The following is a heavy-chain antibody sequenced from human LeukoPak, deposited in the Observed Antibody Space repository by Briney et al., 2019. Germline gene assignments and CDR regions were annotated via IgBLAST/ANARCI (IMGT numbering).Heavy chain of an antibody. J-gene: IGHJ6*04. D-gene: IGHD2-2*01. CDR1: GYTFTSYY. Sequence: ASVKVSCKASGYTFTSYYMHWVRQAPGQGLEWMGIINPRGGSTSYAQKFQGRVTMTRDTSTSTAYMELSSLRSEDTAVYYCARYCSSTSCYGYYYGMDVWGKGTMVTVSS. CDR3: ARYCSSTSCYGYYYGMDV. CDR2: INPRGGST. V-gene: IGHV1-46*01.